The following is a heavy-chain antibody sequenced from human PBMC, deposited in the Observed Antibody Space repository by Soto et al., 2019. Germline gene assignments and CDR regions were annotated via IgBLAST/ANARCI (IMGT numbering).Heavy chain of an antibody. Sequence: EVQLVESGGDLVQPGGSLRLSCAASRFTFSDHWMHWVRQPPGKGLVWVSRIKSDGSITTYADSVKGRFTISRDNAKNTLYLQMNSLSAEDTAVYYCVRGLGRYDDYWGQGTLVTVSS. CDR1: RFTFSDHW. V-gene: IGHV3-74*01. CDR3: VRGLGRYDDY. CDR2: IKSDGSIT. J-gene: IGHJ4*02. D-gene: IGHD7-27*01.